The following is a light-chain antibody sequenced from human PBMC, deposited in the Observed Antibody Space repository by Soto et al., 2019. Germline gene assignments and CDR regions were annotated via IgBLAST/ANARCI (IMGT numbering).Light chain of an antibody. CDR3: QQTVSMPGT. CDR2: GAL. CDR1: QNVGSY. Sequence: IQMTQSPSALSASVGARVTITCRASQNVGSYLNWYQQKSGKAPTLLIYGALSLHRGVPSRFDGGESGTYFSLAITGLQPEDFATDYCQQTVSMPGTFGQGTKVEI. V-gene: IGKV1-39*01. J-gene: IGKJ1*01.